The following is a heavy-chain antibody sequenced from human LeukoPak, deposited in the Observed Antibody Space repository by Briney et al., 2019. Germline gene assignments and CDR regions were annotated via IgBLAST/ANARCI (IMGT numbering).Heavy chain of an antibody. CDR3: VRSGGSYSPVDY. CDR2: IYYSGTS. D-gene: IGHD1-26*01. Sequence: SETLSPPCSVSGVSISSYYWSWIRQPPGKGLEWIGYIYYSGTSKYNPSLKSRVTISVDTSKNQFSLKLTSVTAADTAVYYCVRSGGSYSPVDYWGQGTLVTVSS. V-gene: IGHV4-59*01. CDR1: GVSISSYY. J-gene: IGHJ4*02.